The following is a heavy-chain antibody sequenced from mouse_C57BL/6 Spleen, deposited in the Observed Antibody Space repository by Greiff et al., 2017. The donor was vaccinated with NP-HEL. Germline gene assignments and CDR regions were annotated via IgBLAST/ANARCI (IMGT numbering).Heavy chain of an antibody. D-gene: IGHD2-3*01. V-gene: IGHV5-17*01. J-gene: IGHJ4*01. Sequence: DVKLVESGGGLVKPGGSLKLSCAASGFTFSDYGMHWVRQAPEKGLEWVAYISSGSSTIYYADTVKGRFTISRDNAKNTLFLQMTSLRSEDTAMYYCARGGYYSYYAMDYWGQGTSVTVSS. CDR3: ARGGYYSYYAMDY. CDR2: ISSGSSTI. CDR1: GFTFSDYG.